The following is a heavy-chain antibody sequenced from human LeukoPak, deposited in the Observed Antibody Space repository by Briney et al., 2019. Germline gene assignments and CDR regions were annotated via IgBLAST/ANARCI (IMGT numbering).Heavy chain of an antibody. J-gene: IGHJ4*02. CDR1: GFTFSDYY. Sequence: GGSLRLSCAASGFTFSDYYMSWIRQAPGGGLEWVSGISGDGDNTYYADSVKGRFAISRDNSKSTLYLQMNSLRAEDTAVYYCAKDFGRNLGGPGYWGRGTLVTVSS. D-gene: IGHD3-10*01. V-gene: IGHV3-23*01. CDR2: ISGDGDNT. CDR3: AKDFGRNLGGPGY.